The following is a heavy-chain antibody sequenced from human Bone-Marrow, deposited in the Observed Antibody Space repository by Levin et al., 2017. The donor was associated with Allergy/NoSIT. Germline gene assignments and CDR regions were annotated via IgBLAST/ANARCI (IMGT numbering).Heavy chain of an antibody. D-gene: IGHD6-13*01. CDR3: ARVGRRIAAAALDY. Sequence: SETLSLTCTVSGGSISSYYWSWIRQPPGKGLEWIGYIYYSGSTNYNPSLKSRVTISVDTSKNQFSLKLSSVTAADTAVYYCARVGRRIAAAALDYWGQGTLVTVSS. CDR1: GGSISSYY. V-gene: IGHV4-59*01. CDR2: IYYSGST. J-gene: IGHJ4*02.